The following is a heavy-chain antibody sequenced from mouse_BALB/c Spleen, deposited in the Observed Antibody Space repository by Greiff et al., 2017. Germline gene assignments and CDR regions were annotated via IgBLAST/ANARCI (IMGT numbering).Heavy chain of an antibody. D-gene: IGHD2-3*01. CDR1: GFTFSSFG. CDR3: ARHDGYYGVAY. J-gene: IGHJ3*01. V-gene: IGHV5-17*02. Sequence: EVKLVESGGGLVQPGGSRKLSCAASGFTFSSFGMHWVRQAPEKGLEWVAYISSGSSTIYYADTVKGRFTISRDNAKNTLYLQMSSLRSEDTAMYYCARHDGYYGVAYWGQGTLVTVSA. CDR2: ISSGSSTI.